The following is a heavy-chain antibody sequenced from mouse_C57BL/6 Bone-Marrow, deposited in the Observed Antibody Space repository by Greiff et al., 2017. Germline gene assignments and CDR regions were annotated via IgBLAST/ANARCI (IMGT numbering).Heavy chain of an antibody. CDR2: IDPENGDT. J-gene: IGHJ2*01. CDR3: TFITTVVSY. Sequence: EVQLQQSGAELVRPGASVKLSCTASGFNIKDDYMHWVKQRPEQGLEWIGWIDPENGDTEYASKFQGKATITADTSSNTAYLQLSSLTSEDTAVYYCTFITTVVSYWGQGTTLTVSS. V-gene: IGHV14-4*01. D-gene: IGHD1-1*01. CDR1: GFNIKDDY.